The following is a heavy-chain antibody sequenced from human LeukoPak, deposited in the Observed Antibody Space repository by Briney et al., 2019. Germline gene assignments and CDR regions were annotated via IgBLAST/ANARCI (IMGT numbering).Heavy chain of an antibody. CDR2: ISSSSDYI. CDR1: GFTFGTYS. CDR3: ARDYCSGGSCYHHFDY. Sequence: GGSLRLSCAASGFTFGTYSMNWVRQAPGKGPEWVSFISSSSDYIYYPDSVKGRFTISRDNAKNSLYLQMNSLRAEDTAVYYCARDYCSGGSCYHHFDYWGQGTPLTVSS. V-gene: IGHV3-21*01. J-gene: IGHJ4*02. D-gene: IGHD2-15*01.